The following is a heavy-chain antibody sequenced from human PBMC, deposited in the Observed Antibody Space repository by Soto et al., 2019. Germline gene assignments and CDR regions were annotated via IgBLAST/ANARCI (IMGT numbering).Heavy chain of an antibody. CDR2: IVVGSGNT. J-gene: IGHJ3*02. Sequence: SVKVSCKASGYTFTSSAVQWVRQARGQRLEWIGWIVVGSGNTNYAQKFQERVTITRDMSTSTAYMELSSLRSEDTAVYYCAAGRAFDYYDSSGLDAFDIWGQGTMVTVSS. V-gene: IGHV1-58*01. D-gene: IGHD3-22*01. CDR1: GYTFTSSA. CDR3: AAGRAFDYYDSSGLDAFDI.